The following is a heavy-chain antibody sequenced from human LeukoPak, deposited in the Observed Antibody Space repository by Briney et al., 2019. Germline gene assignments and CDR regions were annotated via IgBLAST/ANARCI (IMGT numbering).Heavy chain of an antibody. CDR3: AKSRDFGVSTRIDY. V-gene: IGHV3-23*01. CDR1: GFTFISDI. D-gene: IGHD3-3*01. CDR2: ISGSGGST. Sequence: GGSLRLSSAVSGFTFISDIMSWVRQAPGKGLEWVSAISGSGGSTYYADSVKGRFTISRDNSKNTLYLQMNSLRAEDTAVYYCAKSRDFGVSTRIDYWGQGTLVTVSS. J-gene: IGHJ4*02.